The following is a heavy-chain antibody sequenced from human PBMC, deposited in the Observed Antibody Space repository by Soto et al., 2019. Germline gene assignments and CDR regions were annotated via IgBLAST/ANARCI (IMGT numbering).Heavy chain of an antibody. CDR2: IYYSGST. V-gene: IGHV4-31*03. CDR1: GGSISSGGYY. J-gene: IGHJ6*02. CDR3: ARDRQGDYGDYNYYYYGMDV. D-gene: IGHD4-17*01. Sequence: QVQLQESGPGLVKPSQTLSLTCTVSGGSISSGGYYWSWIRQHPGKGLEWIGYIYYSGSTYYNPALKSRVTISVDTSKNQFSLKLTSVTAADTAVYYCARDRQGDYGDYNYYYYGMDVWGQGTTVTVSS.